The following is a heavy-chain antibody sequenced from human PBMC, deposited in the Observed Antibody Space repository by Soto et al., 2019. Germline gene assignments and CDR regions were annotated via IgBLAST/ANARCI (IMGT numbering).Heavy chain of an antibody. CDR2: ISISGTII. J-gene: IGHJ5*02. Sequence: GGTLRLSCEGSGFIFSDYEMNWVRQVPGKGLERISYISISGTIIHYADSVKGRFTISRDNAKNSVYLQMNSLRVEDTAIYYCAREGGFDWCYRWGQETLVTVSS. CDR3: AREGGFDWCYR. V-gene: IGHV3-48*03. CDR1: GFIFSDYE.